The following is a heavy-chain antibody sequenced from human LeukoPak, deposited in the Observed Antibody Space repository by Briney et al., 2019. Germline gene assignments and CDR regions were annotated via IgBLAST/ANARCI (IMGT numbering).Heavy chain of an antibody. CDR1: GYTFTSYG. D-gene: IGHD3-10*01. V-gene: IGHV1-18*04. CDR3: ARDMVRGVTLWSTFDY. CDR2: ISAHNGNT. J-gene: IGHJ4*02. Sequence: GASVKVSCKASGYTFTSYGISWVRQAPGQGLEWMGWISAHNGNTNYAQKLQGRVTMTTDTSTSTAYMELRSLRSDDTAVYYCARDMVRGVTLWSTFDYWGQGTLVTVSS.